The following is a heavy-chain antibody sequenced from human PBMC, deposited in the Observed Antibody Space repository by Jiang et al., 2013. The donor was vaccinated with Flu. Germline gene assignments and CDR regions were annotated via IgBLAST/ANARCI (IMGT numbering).Heavy chain of an antibody. CDR1: GYSFTSYW. CDR3: ASFEIGDYVPPGAYYYGMDV. D-gene: IGHD4-17*01. Sequence: CKGSGYSFTSYWISWVRQMPGKGLEWMGRIDPSDSYTNYSPSFQGHVTISADKSISTAYLQWSSLKASDTAMYYCASFEIGDYVPPGAYYYGMDVWGQGTTVTVSS. CDR2: IDPSDSYT. V-gene: IGHV5-10-1*01. J-gene: IGHJ6*02.